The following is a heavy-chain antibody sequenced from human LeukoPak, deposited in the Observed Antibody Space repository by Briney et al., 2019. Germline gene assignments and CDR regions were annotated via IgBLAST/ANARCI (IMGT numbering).Heavy chain of an antibody. CDR3: ARAPTYDSSGYPDY. CDR1: GFTVSSNY. V-gene: IGHV3-53*01. CDR2: IHSGGST. D-gene: IGHD3-22*01. Sequence: GGSLRLSCAASGFTVSSNYMSWVRQAPGKGLEWVSIIHSGGSTHYADSVRGRFTISRDNSKNTLYLQMNSLRAEDTAMYYCARAPTYDSSGYPDYWGQGTLVTVSS. J-gene: IGHJ4*02.